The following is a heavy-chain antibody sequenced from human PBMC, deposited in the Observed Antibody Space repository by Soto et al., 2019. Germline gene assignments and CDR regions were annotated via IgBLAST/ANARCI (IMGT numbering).Heavy chain of an antibody. CDR3: ARVEVVVAAIDY. V-gene: IGHV4-34*01. J-gene: IGHJ4*02. CDR2: INHSGST. Sequence: SETLSLTCAVYGGSFSGYYWSWIRQPPGKGLEWIGEINHSGSTNYNPSLKSRVTISVDTSKNQFSLKLSSVTAADTAVYYCARVEVVVAAIDYWGQGTLVTVSS. CDR1: GGSFSGYY. D-gene: IGHD2-15*01.